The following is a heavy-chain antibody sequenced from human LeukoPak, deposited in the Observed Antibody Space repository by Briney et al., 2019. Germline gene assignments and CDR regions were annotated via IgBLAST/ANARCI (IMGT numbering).Heavy chain of an antibody. CDR2: INSDGSGT. CDR3: ARPPAYDSRNYYFAY. J-gene: IGHJ4*02. V-gene: IGHV3-74*01. Sequence: PGGSVRLSCAASGFTFSTYWMHWVRQVPGKGLVWVSHINSDGSGTSYADSVKGRFTISRDNAKNTLYLQMNSLRVEDTAVYYCARPPAYDSRNYYFAYWGQGILVTVNS. CDR1: GFTFSTYW. D-gene: IGHD3-22*01.